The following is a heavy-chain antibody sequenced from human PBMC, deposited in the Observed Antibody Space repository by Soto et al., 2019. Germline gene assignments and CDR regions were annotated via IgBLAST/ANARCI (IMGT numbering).Heavy chain of an antibody. D-gene: IGHD1-1*01. CDR1: GVSFSSNW. Sequence: PSETLSLTCTVSGVSFSSNWWSWVRQPPGKGLEWIGEIYHSGSTNYNPSLKSRVTISVDKSKNQFSLKLSSVTAADTAVYYCARGGWERRGAFDIWGQGTMVTVSS. CDR3: ARGGWERRGAFDI. J-gene: IGHJ3*02. V-gene: IGHV4-4*02. CDR2: IYHSGST.